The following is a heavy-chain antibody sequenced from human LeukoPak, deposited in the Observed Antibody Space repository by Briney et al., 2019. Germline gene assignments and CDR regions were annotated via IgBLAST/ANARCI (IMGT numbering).Heavy chain of an antibody. CDR2: IWYDGSNK. Sequence: GGSLRLSCAASGFTFSGYGMHWVRQAPGKGLEWVAVIWYDGSNKYYADSVKGRFTISRDNSKNTLYLQMNSLRAEDTAVYYCAKDAWSGYYTEGYNWFDPWGQGTLVTVSS. J-gene: IGHJ5*02. CDR1: GFTFSGYG. D-gene: IGHD3-3*01. V-gene: IGHV3-33*06. CDR3: AKDAWSGYYTEGYNWFDP.